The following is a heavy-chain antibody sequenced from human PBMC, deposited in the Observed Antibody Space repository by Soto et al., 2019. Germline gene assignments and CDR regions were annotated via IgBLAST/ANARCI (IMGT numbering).Heavy chain of an antibody. Sequence: PSVKVSCKASGYTFTTYAMHWVRQAPGQRLEWMGWINVGNGNTKYSQNFQGRVTITRDTSASTAHMELSSLRSEDTAVYYCAYDSSGYLDDWGQGPLVTVSS. CDR1: GYTFTTYA. CDR3: AYDSSGYLDD. CDR2: INVGNGNT. D-gene: IGHD3-22*01. V-gene: IGHV1-3*01. J-gene: IGHJ4*02.